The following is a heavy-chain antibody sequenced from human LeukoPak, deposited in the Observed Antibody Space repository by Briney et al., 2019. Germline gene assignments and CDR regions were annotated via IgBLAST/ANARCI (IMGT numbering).Heavy chain of an antibody. Sequence: KPSETLSLTCAVYGGSLSGYYWSWLRQPPGKGLEWIGEINHSGSTNYNPSLKSRVTISVDTSKNQFSLKLSSVTAADTAVYYCARGGRSLVAAQFDLWGRGTLVTVSS. V-gene: IGHV4-34*01. CDR1: GGSLSGYY. J-gene: IGHJ2*01. CDR2: INHSGST. D-gene: IGHD2-15*01. CDR3: ARGGRSLVAAQFDL.